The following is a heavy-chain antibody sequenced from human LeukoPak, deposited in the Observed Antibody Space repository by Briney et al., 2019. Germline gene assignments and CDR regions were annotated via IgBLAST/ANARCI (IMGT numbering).Heavy chain of an antibody. CDR2: IKQDGSEK. CDR1: GFTFSSYW. V-gene: IGHV3-7*01. J-gene: IGHJ4*02. CDR3: AKDPRRYSKTGGYFDY. D-gene: IGHD6-13*01. Sequence: GGSLRLSCAASGFTFSSYWMSWVRQAPGKGLEWVANIKQDGSEKYYVDSVKGRFTISRDNSKNTLYLQMNSLRAEDTAVYYCAKDPRRYSKTGGYFDYWGQGTLVTVSS.